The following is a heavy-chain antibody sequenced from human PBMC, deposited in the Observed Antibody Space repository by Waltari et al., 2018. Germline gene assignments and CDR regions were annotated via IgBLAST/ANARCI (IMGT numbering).Heavy chain of an antibody. J-gene: IGHJ6*03. CDR2: ISWDGGST. CDR3: AKGDSSGYYMDV. V-gene: IGHV3-43D*04. CDR1: GFTFDDYA. Sequence: EVQLVESGGVVVQPGGSLRLSCDASGFTFDDYAMHWVRQAPGKGLEWVSLISWDGGSTYYADSVKGRFTISRDNSKNSLYLQMNSLRAEDTALYYCAKGDSSGYYMDVWGKGTTVTVSS.